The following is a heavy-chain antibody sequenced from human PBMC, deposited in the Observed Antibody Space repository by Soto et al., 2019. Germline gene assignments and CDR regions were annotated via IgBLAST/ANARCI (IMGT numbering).Heavy chain of an antibody. D-gene: IGHD4-4*01. V-gene: IGHV5-51*01. CDR2: IYPGDSDT. J-gene: IGHJ5*02. CDR3: ARLPPGYGGNSWFAL. Sequence: PGESLKISCRAYGYSFTSYWIGWVRQMPGKGLEWMGIIYPGDSDTRYSPSFQGQVTISVDKSISTAYLQWSSLKASDTAMYYCARLPPGYGGNSWFALWGLGSLVTVSS. CDR1: GYSFTSYW.